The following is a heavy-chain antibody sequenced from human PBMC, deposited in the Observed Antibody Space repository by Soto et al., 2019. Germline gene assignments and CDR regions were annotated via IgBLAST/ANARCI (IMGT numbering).Heavy chain of an antibody. J-gene: IGHJ4*02. D-gene: IGHD1-1*01. Sequence: QVQLVQSGGEVKKPGASLKVSCKASGYDFFNYGISWVRQAPGQGLEWMGCIAGDDGNTDYAEDLLVRVTMTTDTSPNTAYMEMRGLTSDDTAIYYCARRTLGSSIGIGDYWGQGVLVTVSS. V-gene: IGHV1-18*01. CDR1: GYDFFNYG. CDR3: ARRTLGSSIGIGDY. CDR2: IAGDDGNT.